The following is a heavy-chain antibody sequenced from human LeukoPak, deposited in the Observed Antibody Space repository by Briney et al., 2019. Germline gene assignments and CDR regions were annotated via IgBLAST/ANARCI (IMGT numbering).Heavy chain of an antibody. J-gene: IGHJ3*02. CDR2: ISRSSSYI. Sequence: GGSLRLSCAASGFTFSSYSMNWVRQAPGKGLEWVSSISRSSSYIYYADSVKGRFTISRDNAKNSLYLQMNSLRAEDTAVYYCAKLMRHMREDVYDIWGQGTMVTVSS. CDR1: GFTFSSYS. CDR3: AKLMRHMREDVYDI. V-gene: IGHV3-21*01. D-gene: IGHD2-21*01.